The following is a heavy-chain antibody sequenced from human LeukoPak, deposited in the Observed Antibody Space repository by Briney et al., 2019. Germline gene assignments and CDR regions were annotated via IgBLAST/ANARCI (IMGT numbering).Heavy chain of an antibody. CDR3: AKDQDIVVVPADKGYYYYGMDV. Sequence: GGSLRLSCAASGFTFSSYGMHWVRQAPGKGLEWVAVISYDGSNKYYADSVKGRFTISRDNSKNTLYLQMNSLRAEDTAVYYCAKDQDIVVVPADKGYYYYGMDVWGQGTTVTVSS. D-gene: IGHD2-2*01. CDR1: GFTFSSYG. J-gene: IGHJ6*02. CDR2: ISYDGSNK. V-gene: IGHV3-30*18.